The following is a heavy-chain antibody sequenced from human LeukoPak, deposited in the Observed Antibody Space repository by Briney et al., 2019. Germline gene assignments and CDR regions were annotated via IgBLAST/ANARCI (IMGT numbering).Heavy chain of an antibody. Sequence: GGSLRLSCAASGFTFSSYGTHWVRQAPGKGLEWVAVISYDGSNKYYADSVKGRFTVSRDNSKNTLFLQMNSLSAEDTAVYYCAKDRYYYDSSGSYLLDYWGQGTLVTVSS. V-gene: IGHV3-30*18. D-gene: IGHD3-22*01. CDR3: AKDRYYYDSSGSYLLDY. CDR2: ISYDGSNK. J-gene: IGHJ4*02. CDR1: GFTFSSYG.